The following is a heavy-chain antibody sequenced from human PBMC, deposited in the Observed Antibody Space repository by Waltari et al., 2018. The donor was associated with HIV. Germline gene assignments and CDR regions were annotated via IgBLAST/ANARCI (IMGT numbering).Heavy chain of an antibody. CDR2: INHRGRP. D-gene: IGHD2-2*02. CDR1: GGSFSGYY. V-gene: IGHV4-34*01. Sequence: QVQLQQWGAGLLKPSETLSLTCAVYGGSFSGYYWSWIRQPPGKGLELIGEINHRGRPNTTPSLKSRVIKPVDTSKNQFSLKLSSGTAADTAVYYCARARYCSSTRCYTKGRRNSFYYYALDVWGQGTTVTVSS. CDR3: ARARYCSSTRCYTKGRRNSFYYYALDV. J-gene: IGHJ6*02.